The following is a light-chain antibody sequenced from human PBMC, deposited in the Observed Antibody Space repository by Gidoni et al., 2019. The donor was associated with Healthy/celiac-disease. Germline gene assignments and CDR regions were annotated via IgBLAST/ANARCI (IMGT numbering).Light chain of an antibody. Sequence: QSVLPQPPSASGTPGQRVTISCSGSSSNIGSNYVYWYQQLPGTAPNLLIYRNNQRPSGVPDRFSGSKSGTSASLAISGLRSEDEADYYCAAWDDSLSAPVFGGGTKLTVL. V-gene: IGLV1-47*01. CDR3: AAWDDSLSAPV. CDR2: RNN. J-gene: IGLJ2*01. CDR1: SSNIGSNY.